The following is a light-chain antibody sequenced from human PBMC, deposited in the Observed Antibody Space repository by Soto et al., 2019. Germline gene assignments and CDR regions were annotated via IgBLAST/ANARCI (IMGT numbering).Light chain of an antibody. CDR3: ASFRSGTILV. Sequence: QSALTQPASVAGCPGQSGTISCAGGRSDIGDSNFISWYQHSPGKAPRLLIYQVNNRPSGVSGRFSGSKAGNTASLTISGLLDDDEADYFCASFRSGTILVFGSGTKVTVL. CDR2: QVN. V-gene: IGLV2-14*01. CDR1: RSDIGDSNF. J-gene: IGLJ1*01.